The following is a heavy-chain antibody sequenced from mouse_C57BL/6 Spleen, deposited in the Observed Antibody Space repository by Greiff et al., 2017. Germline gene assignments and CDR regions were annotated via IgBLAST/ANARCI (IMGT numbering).Heavy chain of an antibody. J-gene: IGHJ2*01. V-gene: IGHV1-74*01. CDR3: AIYGGMEYGSSYFDV. Sequence: VQLQQPGADQVKPGASVKVSCKASGYTFTSYWMHWVKQRPGQGLEWVGTIHPSDSDTNYHQKFKGKCTLTGDQSSSPAYMQLSSLTSEDSAVYDCAIYGGMEYGSSYFDVWGQGTTLTVSS. D-gene: IGHD1-1*01. CDR1: GYTFTSYW. CDR2: IHPSDSDT.